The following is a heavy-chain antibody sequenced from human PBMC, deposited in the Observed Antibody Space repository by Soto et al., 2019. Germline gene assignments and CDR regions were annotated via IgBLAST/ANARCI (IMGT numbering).Heavy chain of an antibody. CDR3: ARGVVVVAASGAVDDY. Sequence: EASVKVSCKASVDTFTSYYMHWVRQAPGQGLEWMGIINPSGGSTSYAQKFQGRVTMTRDTSTSTVYMELSSLRSEDTAVYYCARGVVVVAASGAVDDYWGQGSLVTVSS. CDR1: VDTFTSYY. V-gene: IGHV1-46*03. J-gene: IGHJ4*02. CDR2: INPSGGST. D-gene: IGHD2-15*01.